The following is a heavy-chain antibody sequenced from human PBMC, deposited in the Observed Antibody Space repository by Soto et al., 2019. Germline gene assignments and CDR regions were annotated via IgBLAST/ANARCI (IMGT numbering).Heavy chain of an antibody. D-gene: IGHD1-26*01. V-gene: IGHV1-3*01. CDR2: INACNGNT. Sequence: QVQLVQSGAQVKKPGATVKVSCKASGYTFTSYAMHWVRQAAGQRLEWKGWINACNGNTIYSQKFQGRVTLTRDTSVSTAYMELSSVRSGDTAVYYCASDVGATGDCGQGTVVTVSS. J-gene: IGHJ4*02. CDR3: ASDVGATGD. CDR1: GYTFTSYA.